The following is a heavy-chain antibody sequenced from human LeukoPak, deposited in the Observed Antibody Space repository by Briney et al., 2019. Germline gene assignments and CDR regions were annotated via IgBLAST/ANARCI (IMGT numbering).Heavy chain of an antibody. V-gene: IGHV4-61*02. CDR1: GGSISTGSYY. CDR3: ARGGYSYVALYMDV. D-gene: IGHD5-18*01. CDR2: IYTSGST. Sequence: KTSETLSLTCTVSGGSISTGSYYWTWIRQPAGKGLEWIGRIYTSGSTNYNPSLKSRVTISVDTPKNQFSLKLHSVTAADTAVYYCARGGYSYVALYMDVWGKGTTVTVSS. J-gene: IGHJ6*03.